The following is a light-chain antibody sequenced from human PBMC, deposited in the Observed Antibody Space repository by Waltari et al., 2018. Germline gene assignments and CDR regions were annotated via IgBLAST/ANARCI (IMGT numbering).Light chain of an antibody. V-gene: IGKV2-28*01. CDR3: MQALQTPMTMYT. J-gene: IGKJ2*01. CDR1: QSLLHSNGYNY. CDR2: LGS. Sequence: DIVMTQSPLSLPVTPGEPASISCRSSQSLLHSNGYNYLDWYLQKPGQSPQLLIYLGSNRASGVPDRFSGSGSGTDFTLKISRVEAEDVGVYYCMQALQTPMTMYTFGQGTKLEIK.